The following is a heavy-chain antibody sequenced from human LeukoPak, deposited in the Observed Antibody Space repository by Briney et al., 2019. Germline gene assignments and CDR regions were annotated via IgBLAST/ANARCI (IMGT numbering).Heavy chain of an antibody. CDR3: ARESYYDSSGYSHDAFDI. CDR1: GGSISSSSYY. D-gene: IGHD3-22*01. J-gene: IGHJ3*02. Sequence: KPSETLSLTCTVSGGSISSSSYYWAWIRQPPGKGLEWIGSIYYSVNTYYKSSLKSRVTIAVDTSKNQFSLKLNSVTAADTAVYYCARESYYDSSGYSHDAFDIWGQGTMVTVSS. V-gene: IGHV4-39*07. CDR2: IYYSVNT.